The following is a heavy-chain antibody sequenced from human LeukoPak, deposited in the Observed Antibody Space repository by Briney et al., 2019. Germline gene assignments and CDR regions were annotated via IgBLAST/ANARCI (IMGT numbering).Heavy chain of an antibody. CDR1: GGSISSGGYC. Sequence: PSQTLSLTCTVSGGSISSGGYCWSWIRQHPGKGLEWLGYTYYSGSTYYNPSLKSRVTISVDTSKTQFSLKLSSVTTADTAVYYCARVVPGPYYFDYWGQGTLVTVSS. CDR2: TYYSGST. CDR3: ARVVPGPYYFDY. J-gene: IGHJ4*02. V-gene: IGHV4-31*03. D-gene: IGHD2-2*01.